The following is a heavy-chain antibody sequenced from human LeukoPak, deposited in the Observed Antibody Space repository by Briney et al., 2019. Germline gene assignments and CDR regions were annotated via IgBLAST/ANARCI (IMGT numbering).Heavy chain of an antibody. CDR3: ARGWGPTGLDY. V-gene: IGHV1-2*02. Sequence: GASVNVSCKASGYTFTDYHIHWLRQAPGQGLQWMGWINPNSGGTILAQKFQGRVTMTRDTSIKTAYMDLTSLKSDDTAVYYCARGWGPTGLDYWGQGTLVTVS. J-gene: IGHJ4*02. D-gene: IGHD3-9*01. CDR2: INPNSGGT. CDR1: GYTFTDYH.